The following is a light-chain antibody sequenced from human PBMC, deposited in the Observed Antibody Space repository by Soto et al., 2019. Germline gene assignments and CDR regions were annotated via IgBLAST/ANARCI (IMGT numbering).Light chain of an antibody. Sequence: QSVLTQPAAVSGSPGQSITISCTGTSSDVGGYNYVSWYQQHPGKAPKLMIYEVTNRPSGVSIRFSGSKSGNTASLTISGLQAEDDADYYCSSYTSRSYALGTGTKV. V-gene: IGLV2-14*01. CDR2: EVT. CDR3: SSYTSRSYA. J-gene: IGLJ1*01. CDR1: SSDVGGYNY.